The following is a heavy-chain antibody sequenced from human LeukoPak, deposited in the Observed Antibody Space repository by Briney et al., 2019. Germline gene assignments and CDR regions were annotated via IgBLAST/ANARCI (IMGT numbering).Heavy chain of an antibody. D-gene: IGHD6-19*01. J-gene: IGHJ4*02. CDR2: IHSSGNT. CDR3: ATGTRAVSGIVNS. V-gene: IGHV4-59*01. Sequence: SETLSLTCTVSSGSISGYYWSWIRQPPSKGLEWIGFIHSSGNTDSKASLKSRVTMSVDTSKNQFSLKLTSVTAADTAVYYCATGTRAVSGIVNSWGQGTLVIVSS. CDR1: SGSISGYY.